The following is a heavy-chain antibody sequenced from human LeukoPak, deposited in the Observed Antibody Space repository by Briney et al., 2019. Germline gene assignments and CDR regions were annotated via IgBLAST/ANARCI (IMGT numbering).Heavy chain of an antibody. D-gene: IGHD3-22*01. CDR1: GASTTSYY. CDR2: IYSDGTT. V-gene: IGHV4-59*01. Sequence: SETLSLTCSVSGASTTSYYWHWIRQAPGEGLEWIGYIYSDGTTSYSPSLRSRVTISIDTSRNQFSLKLSSVTAADAAVYYCARDTRSYDTSGYYYFDYWGQGALVTVSS. CDR3: ARDTRSYDTSGYYYFDY. J-gene: IGHJ4*02.